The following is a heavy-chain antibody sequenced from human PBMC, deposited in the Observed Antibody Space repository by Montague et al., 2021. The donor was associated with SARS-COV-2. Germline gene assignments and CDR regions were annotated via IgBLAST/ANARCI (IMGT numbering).Heavy chain of an antibody. J-gene: IGHJ4*02. D-gene: IGHD3/OR15-3a*01. CDR3: VRSRDWFFDY. CDR1: GGSISSSTSNW. V-gene: IGHV4-39*07. Sequence: SETLSLTCTVSGGSISSSTSNWWGWSRPPPGKGLEWIASMYYNGKTYYNPSLKSRVTISVDTSMNQVSLKLSSVTAAATAVYYCVRSRDWFFDYWGQGTLVTVSS. CDR2: MYYNGKT.